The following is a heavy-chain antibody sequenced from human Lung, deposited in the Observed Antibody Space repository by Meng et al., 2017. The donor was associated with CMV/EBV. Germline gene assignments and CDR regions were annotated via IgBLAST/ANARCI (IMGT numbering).Heavy chain of an antibody. D-gene: IGHD3-22*01. CDR1: GFTFNDAW. V-gene: IGHV3-15*01. Sequence: GGSLRPXCVVSGFTFNDAWMNWVRQVAGEGLGWVGRIKTKTDGGTTDYAAPVKGGFTISRDDSKNTLYMRMNSLKTEDTAVYYCTAGLYDSGGVAQWGQGTXVNVSS. CDR3: TAGLYDSGGVAQ. CDR2: IKTKTDGGTT. J-gene: IGHJ4*02.